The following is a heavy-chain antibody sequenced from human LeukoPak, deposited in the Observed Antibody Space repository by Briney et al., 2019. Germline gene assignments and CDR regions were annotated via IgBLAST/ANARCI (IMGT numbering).Heavy chain of an antibody. Sequence: SETLSLTCTVSGGSMNDYFRSWIRQPPGRGLEWIGYINYSGSTNYNPSLKSRVTMSADTSKNRFSLKLISVTAADTAVYYCARGKRHYYDSTSYEFFDKWGQGTLITVSS. D-gene: IGHD3-22*01. CDR3: ARGKRHYYDSTSYEFFDK. CDR2: INYSGST. CDR1: GGSMNDYF. V-gene: IGHV4-59*01. J-gene: IGHJ4*02.